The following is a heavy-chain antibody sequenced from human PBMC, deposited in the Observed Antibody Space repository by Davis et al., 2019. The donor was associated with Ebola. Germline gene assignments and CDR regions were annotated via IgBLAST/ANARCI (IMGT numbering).Heavy chain of an antibody. CDR1: GYTFTSYA. Sequence: AASVKVSCKASGYTFTSYAMHWVRQAPGQRLEWMGRINAGNGNTKYSQKFQGRVTITRDTSASTAYMELSSLRSEDTAVYYCARDLAPIPGYYYGMDVWGQGTTVTVSS. CDR3: ARDLAPIPGYYYGMDV. D-gene: IGHD2-2*02. V-gene: IGHV1-3*01. CDR2: INAGNGNT. J-gene: IGHJ6*02.